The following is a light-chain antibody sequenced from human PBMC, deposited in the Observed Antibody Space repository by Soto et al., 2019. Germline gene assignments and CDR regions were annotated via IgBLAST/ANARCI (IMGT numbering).Light chain of an antibody. J-gene: IGKJ2*01. V-gene: IGKV1-39*01. CDR1: QSISRS. CDR3: QQSYSTPPYT. Sequence: DIQMTQSPSTLSASVGDRVTITCRASQSISRSLAWYQQKPGKAPNLLIYDASSLESGVPSRFSGSGSGTDFTLTISSLQPEDFATYYCQQSYSTPPYTFGQGTKLDMK. CDR2: DAS.